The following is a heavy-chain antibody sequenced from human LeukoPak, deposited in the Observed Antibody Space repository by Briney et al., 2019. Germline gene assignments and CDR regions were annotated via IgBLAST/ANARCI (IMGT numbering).Heavy chain of an antibody. V-gene: IGHV3-7*04. Sequence: GGSLRLSCAASGFTFSSYWMSWVRQAPGKGLEWVANIKEDGSEKKYVDSLKGRLTISRDNAQNSLYLEMNSLRAEDTAVYYCARYWNGGSYDYWGQGTLVTVSS. CDR1: GFTFSSYW. CDR2: IKEDGSEK. J-gene: IGHJ4*02. D-gene: IGHD1-1*01. CDR3: ARYWNGGSYDY.